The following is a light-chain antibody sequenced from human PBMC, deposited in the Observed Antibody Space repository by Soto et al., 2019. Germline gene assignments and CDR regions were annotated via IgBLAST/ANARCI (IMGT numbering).Light chain of an antibody. V-gene: IGKV3-15*01. CDR3: QQYGSSPIT. CDR2: DTS. J-gene: IGKJ5*01. CDR1: QGIGDT. Sequence: EIVMTQSPATLSVSHGEGATLSCRASQGIGDTLAWYQQKPGQTPRLLIYDTSIRATGVPARFSGSRSGAEFTLTISRLEPEDFAVYYCQQYGSSPITFGQGTRLEIK.